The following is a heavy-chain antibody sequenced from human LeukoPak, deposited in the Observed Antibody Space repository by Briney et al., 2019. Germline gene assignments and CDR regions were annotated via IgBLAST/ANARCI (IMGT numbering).Heavy chain of an antibody. Sequence: GRSLRLSCAASGFTFDDYAMHWVRQAPGKGLEWVSGISWNSGSIGYADSVRGRFTISRDNAKNSLYLQMNSLRAEDTAVYYCAISSPVATVGYWGQGTLVTVSS. CDR1: GFTFDDYA. CDR3: AISSPVATVGY. CDR2: ISWNSGSI. V-gene: IGHV3-9*01. D-gene: IGHD4-23*01. J-gene: IGHJ4*02.